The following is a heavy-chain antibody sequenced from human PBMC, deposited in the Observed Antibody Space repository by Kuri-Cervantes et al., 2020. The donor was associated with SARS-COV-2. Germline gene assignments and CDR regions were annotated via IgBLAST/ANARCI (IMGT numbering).Heavy chain of an antibody. D-gene: IGHD3-10*02. CDR3: ARQLETTMLYYFDY. Sequence: SAKVSCKASGGTFSSYAISWVRQAPGQGLEWMGRIIPIFGIANYAQKFQGRVTITADKSTSTAYMELSSLRSEDTAVYYCARQLETTMLYYFDYWGQGTLVTVSS. CDR1: GGTFSSYA. J-gene: IGHJ4*02. CDR2: IIPIFGIA. V-gene: IGHV1-69*04.